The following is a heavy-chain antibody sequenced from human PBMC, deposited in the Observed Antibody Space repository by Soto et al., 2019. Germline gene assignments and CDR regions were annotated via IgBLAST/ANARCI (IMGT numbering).Heavy chain of an antibody. CDR1: GVSIRDYF. V-gene: IGHV4-59*01. D-gene: IGHD3-22*01. J-gene: IGHJ3*01. CDR2: IHDTGST. CDR3: ARNRVPLSDDYESTGYEGAFDV. Sequence: QVELQESGPGLVKPSETLSLACSVSGVSIRDYFWVWLRQPPGKGLEWIGYIHDTGSTKYNPSLKSRVTIAVDTSKNQVSLKISSVTAADMAVYYCARNRVPLSDDYESTGYEGAFDVWSQGTMVTVSS.